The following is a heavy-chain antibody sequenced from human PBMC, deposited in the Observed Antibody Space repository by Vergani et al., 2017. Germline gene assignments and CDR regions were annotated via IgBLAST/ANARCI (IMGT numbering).Heavy chain of an antibody. CDR3: ASIKKMVRGAYDY. V-gene: IGHV1-69*01. J-gene: IGHJ4*02. CDR1: GGTFSSYA. Sequence: QVQLVQSGAEVKKPGSSVKVSCKASGGTFSSYAISWVRQAPGQGLEWMGGIIPIFGTANYAKKFQGSVTITADESTSTADMELSSLRSEDTAVYYCASIKKMVRGAYDYWGQGTLVTVSS. D-gene: IGHD3-10*01. CDR2: IIPIFGTA.